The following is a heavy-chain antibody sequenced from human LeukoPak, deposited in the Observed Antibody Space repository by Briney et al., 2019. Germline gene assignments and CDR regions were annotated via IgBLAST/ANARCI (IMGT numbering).Heavy chain of an antibody. J-gene: IGHJ4*02. CDR2: INSDGSST. Sequence: PGGSLRLSCAASGFTFSSYWMHWVRQAPGKGLVWVSRINSDGSSTSYADSVKGRFTISRDNANNTVYLQMSSLRAEDTAVYYCARVPDSGNSLDYWGQGTLVTVSS. CDR3: ARVPDSGNSLDY. CDR1: GFTFSSYW. D-gene: IGHD1-26*01. V-gene: IGHV3-74*01.